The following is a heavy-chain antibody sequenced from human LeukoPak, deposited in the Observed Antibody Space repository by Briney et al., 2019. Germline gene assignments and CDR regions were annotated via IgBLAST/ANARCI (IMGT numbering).Heavy chain of an antibody. D-gene: IGHD6-19*01. CDR3: ARDLEVAGTSPYYFDY. Sequence: SETLSLTCAVYGGSFSGYYGSWIRQPPGKGLEWIGEINHSGSTNYNPSLKSRVTISVDTSKNQFSLKLSSVTAADTAVYYCARDLEVAGTSPYYFDYWGQGTLVTVSS. CDR2: INHSGST. J-gene: IGHJ4*02. V-gene: IGHV4-34*01. CDR1: GGSFSGYY.